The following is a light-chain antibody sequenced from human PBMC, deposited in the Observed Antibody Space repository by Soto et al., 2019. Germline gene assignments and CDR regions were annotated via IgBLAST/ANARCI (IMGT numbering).Light chain of an antibody. J-gene: IGKJ4*01. Sequence: EIVMTQSPATLSVSPGETATLSCRASQSVAGNLAWYQQKPGQAPRLLIYGASSRATGIPDRFSGSGSGTAFTLTISGLEPEDFALYYCQQRYNWPLTFGGGTKVDIK. CDR3: QQRYNWPLT. CDR1: QSVAGN. V-gene: IGKV3D-15*01. CDR2: GAS.